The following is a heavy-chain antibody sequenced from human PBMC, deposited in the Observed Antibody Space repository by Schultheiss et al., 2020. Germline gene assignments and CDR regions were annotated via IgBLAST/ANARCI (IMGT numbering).Heavy chain of an antibody. CDR3: ARHGGYCSSTSCSDFYYYYYGMDV. V-gene: IGHV5-51*01. Sequence: GGSLRLSCKGSGYSFTSYWIGWVRQMPGKGLEWMGIIYPGDSDTRYSPSFQGQVTISADKSISTAYLQWSSLKASDTAMYYCARHGGYCSSTSCSDFYYYYYGMDVWGQGTTVTVSS. CDR2: IYPGDSDT. J-gene: IGHJ6*02. D-gene: IGHD2-2*03. CDR1: GYSFTSYW.